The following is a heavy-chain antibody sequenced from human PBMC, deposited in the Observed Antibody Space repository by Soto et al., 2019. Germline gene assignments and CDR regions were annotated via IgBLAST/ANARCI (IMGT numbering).Heavy chain of an antibody. V-gene: IGHV1-18*01. D-gene: IGHD6-19*01. CDR2: ISPYNGNT. Sequence: ASVKVSCKASGYTFISYGISWVRQAPGQGLEWMGWISPYNGNTNYAQKFQGRVTMTRNTSISTAYMELSSLRSEDTAVYYCARGQDSSGLPDYWGQGTLVTVSS. CDR3: ARGQDSSGLPDY. J-gene: IGHJ4*02. CDR1: GYTFISYG.